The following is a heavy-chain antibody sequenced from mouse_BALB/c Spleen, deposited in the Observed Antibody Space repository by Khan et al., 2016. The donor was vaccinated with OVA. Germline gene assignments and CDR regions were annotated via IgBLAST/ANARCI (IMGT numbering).Heavy chain of an antibody. CDR3: ASGDGYYDAMDY. V-gene: IGHV1-18*01. CDR2: INPFNGGT. D-gene: IGHD2-3*01. CDR1: GYSFTGYT. J-gene: IGHJ4*01. Sequence: VQLKESGPELAKPGASMKISCKASGYSFTGYTMNWVKQSPGKNLEWIGLINPFNGGTTYNQKFKGKATLTVDKSSNTASMELHSLTSEDSVVYYCASGDGYYDAMDYWGQGTSVTVSA.